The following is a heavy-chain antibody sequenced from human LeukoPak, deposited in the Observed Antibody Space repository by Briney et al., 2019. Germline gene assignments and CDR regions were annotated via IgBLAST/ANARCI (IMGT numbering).Heavy chain of an antibody. CDR2: IYSGGST. V-gene: IGHV3-53*01. CDR3: ARERGSGSYYPSYYMDV. CDR1: GFTVSSNY. J-gene: IGHJ6*03. Sequence: GGSLRLSCAASGFTVSSNYMSWVRQAPGKGLEWVSVIYSGGSTYYADSVKGRFTISRDNSKNTLYLQMNSLRAEDTAVYYCARERGSGSYYPSYYMDVWGKGTTVAVSS. D-gene: IGHD3-10*01.